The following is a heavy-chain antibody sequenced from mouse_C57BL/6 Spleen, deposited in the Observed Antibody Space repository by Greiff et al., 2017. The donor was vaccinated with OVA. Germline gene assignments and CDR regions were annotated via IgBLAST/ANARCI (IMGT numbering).Heavy chain of an antibody. CDR1: GYSITSGYY. V-gene: IGHV3-6*01. CDR2: ISYDGSN. J-gene: IGHJ3*01. Sequence: EVHLVESGPGLVKPSQSLSLTCSITGYSITSGYYWNWIRQFPGNKLEWMGYISYDGSNNYNPSLKNRISITRDTSKNQFFLKLNSVTTEDTATYYCARDYYGYDEFAYWGQGTLVTVSA. D-gene: IGHD2-2*01. CDR3: ARDYYGYDEFAY.